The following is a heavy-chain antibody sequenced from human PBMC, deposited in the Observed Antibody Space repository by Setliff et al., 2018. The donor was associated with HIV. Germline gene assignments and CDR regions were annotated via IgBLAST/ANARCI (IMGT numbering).Heavy chain of an antibody. D-gene: IGHD3-9*01. CDR2: IYASGGT. CDR1: GGSFSGYY. Sequence: KSSETLSLTCAFNGGSFSGYYWNWIRQPAGKGLEWIGRIYASGGTYYKSSLKSRVTISVDSSKNQFSLKLTSVTAADTAIYFCARGGGYFHDNNAFDIWGQGTVVTVSS. V-gene: IGHV4-59*10. CDR3: ARGGGYFHDNNAFDI. J-gene: IGHJ3*02.